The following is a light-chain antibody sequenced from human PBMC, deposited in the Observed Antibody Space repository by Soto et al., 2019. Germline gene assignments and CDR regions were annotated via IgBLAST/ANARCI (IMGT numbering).Light chain of an antibody. CDR1: QGIGVY. CDR3: QKYNSAPLT. Sequence: DIQMTQSPSSLSASFGDRVTITCRARQGIGVYLAWFQQKPGNAPKLLIYAASTLQSGVPSRFSGSGSGTDFTLTISSLQLEDVATYYCQKYNSAPLTFGGGTKVEIK. CDR2: AAS. J-gene: IGKJ4*01. V-gene: IGKV1-27*01.